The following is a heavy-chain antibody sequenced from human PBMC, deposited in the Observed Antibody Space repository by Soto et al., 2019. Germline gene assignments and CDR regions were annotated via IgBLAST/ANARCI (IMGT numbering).Heavy chain of an antibody. CDR2: IYYSGNT. J-gene: IGHJ5*02. Sequence: QVQLQESGPGLVKPSQTLSLTCTVSGGSINSDAYYWSWIRQHPGKGLEWIGYIYYSGNTYYNLSLKSRITILIDTSKKQFSLKLSSVTAADTAVYYCARANGSGYFRNWFDPWGQGTLVTVSS. CDR3: ARANGSGYFRNWFDP. D-gene: IGHD3-22*01. V-gene: IGHV4-31*03. CDR1: GGSINSDAYY.